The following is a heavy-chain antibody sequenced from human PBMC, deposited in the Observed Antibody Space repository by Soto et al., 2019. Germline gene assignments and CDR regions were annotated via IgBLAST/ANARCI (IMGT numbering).Heavy chain of an antibody. D-gene: IGHD2-8*01. V-gene: IGHV3-48*03. CDR2: IGKNGRDI. Sequence: GGSLRLSCEVSGFIFSEYEFNWVRQAPGKGLEWVSYIGKNGRDIYDADSVKGRFTISRDDDKSTLYLEMNSLRAEDTAVYYCVRAPGPMYYGMDDWGQGTMVTVSS. CDR1: GFIFSEYE. CDR3: VRAPGPMYYGMDD. J-gene: IGHJ6*02.